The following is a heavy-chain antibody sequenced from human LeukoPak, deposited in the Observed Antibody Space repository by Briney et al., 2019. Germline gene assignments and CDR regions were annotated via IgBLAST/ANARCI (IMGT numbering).Heavy chain of an antibody. CDR2: IKQDGSET. CDR1: GFTFTNYW. Sequence: GGSLRLFCAASGFTFTNYWMTWVRQAPGKGLEWVANIKQDGSETYYMDSMKGRFTISRDNAKNSLYLQMNSLRAEDTAVYYCAKDLLGQWPTVFDYWGQGTLVTVSS. V-gene: IGHV3-7*01. J-gene: IGHJ4*02. D-gene: IGHD6-19*01. CDR3: AKDLLGQWPTVFDY.